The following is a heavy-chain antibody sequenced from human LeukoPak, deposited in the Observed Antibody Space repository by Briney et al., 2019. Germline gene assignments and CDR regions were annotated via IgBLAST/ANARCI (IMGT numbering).Heavy chain of an antibody. V-gene: IGHV4-34*01. J-gene: IGHJ4*02. CDR2: ISYSGNT. CDR1: GGSFSGYY. D-gene: IGHD1-26*01. Sequence: PSETLSLTCAVYGGSFSGYYWGWIRQPPGKGLEWIGSISYSGNTNYNPALKSRVTLSVDASKNQFSLKVTSVTAADTAVYYCARRTGSYYCYFDYWGQGTLVTVSS. CDR3: ARRTGSYYCYFDY.